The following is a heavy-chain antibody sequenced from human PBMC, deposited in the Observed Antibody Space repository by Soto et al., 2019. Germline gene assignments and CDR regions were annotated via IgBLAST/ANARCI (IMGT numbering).Heavy chain of an antibody. D-gene: IGHD1-1*01. CDR3: ARGILGTGTANDY. CDR2: INGDGSGT. Sequence: EVQLVESGGGLVQPGGSLRLSCAASGFTFSGSWMHWVRQAPGKGLVWVSRINGDGSGTCYADFVKGRFTISRDDAKNTLFMQMNGLRAEDTAVYYCARGILGTGTANDYWGQGTLVTVSS. CDR1: GFTFSGSW. J-gene: IGHJ4*02. V-gene: IGHV3-74*01.